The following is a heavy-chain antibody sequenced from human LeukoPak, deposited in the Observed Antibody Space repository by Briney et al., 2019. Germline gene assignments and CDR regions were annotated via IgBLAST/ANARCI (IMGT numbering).Heavy chain of an antibody. CDR2: IYTSGST. J-gene: IGHJ6*03. Sequence: SETLSLTCTVSGGSISSYYWSWIRQPAGKGLEWIGRIYTSGSTNYNPSLKSRVTMSVDTSKNQSSLNLSSVTAADTAVYYCARAGYIYAISYYYMDVWGKGTTVTISS. D-gene: IGHD5-18*01. V-gene: IGHV4-4*07. CDR3: ARAGYIYAISYYYMDV. CDR1: GGSISSYY.